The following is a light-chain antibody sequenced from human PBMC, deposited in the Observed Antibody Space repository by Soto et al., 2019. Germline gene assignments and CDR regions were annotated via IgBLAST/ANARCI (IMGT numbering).Light chain of an antibody. Sequence: EMVWTQSPGTLSLSPGDRATLSCSASQSVRSSYVAWYQQKPGQGPRLLIYGASSMATGITDRVSGSGSGTDFNLTISRLEPDDFALCYCQQYGNSPRTFGHWNKVEIK. CDR1: QSVRSSY. J-gene: IGKJ1*01. CDR2: GAS. V-gene: IGKV3-20*01. CDR3: QQYGNSPRT.